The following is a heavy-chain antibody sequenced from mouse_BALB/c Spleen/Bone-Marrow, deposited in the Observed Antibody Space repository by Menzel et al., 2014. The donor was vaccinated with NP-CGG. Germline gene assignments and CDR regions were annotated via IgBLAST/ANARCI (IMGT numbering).Heavy chain of an antibody. CDR2: ISSGSSTI. D-gene: IGHD4-1*01. Sequence: VQLEQSGGGLVQPGGSRKLSCAASGFTFSGFGMHWVRQTPEKGLEWVAYISSGSSTIYYADTVKGRFTISRDNPKNTLFLQVTSLRSEDTAMYYCTRGGNWDDFDYWGQGTTLTVSS. CDR1: GFTFSGFG. J-gene: IGHJ2*01. V-gene: IGHV5-17*02. CDR3: TRGGNWDDFDY.